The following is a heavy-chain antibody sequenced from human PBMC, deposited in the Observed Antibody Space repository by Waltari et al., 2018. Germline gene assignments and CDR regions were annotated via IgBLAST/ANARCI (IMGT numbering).Heavy chain of an antibody. Sequence: QVQLQESGPGLVKPSQTLSLTCTVSGGSISSGSYYWSWIRQPAGKGLEWIGRIYTSGSTNYNPSLKSRVTISVDTSKIQFSLKLRSVTAADTAVYYCARGPGDSYGAYYYYGMDVWGQGTTVTVSS. CDR3: ARGPGDSYGAYYYYGMDV. CDR2: IYTSGST. CDR1: GGSISSGSYY. V-gene: IGHV4-61*02. D-gene: IGHD5-18*01. J-gene: IGHJ6*02.